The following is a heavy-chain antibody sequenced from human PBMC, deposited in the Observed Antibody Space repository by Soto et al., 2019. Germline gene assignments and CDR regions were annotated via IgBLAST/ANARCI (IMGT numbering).Heavy chain of an antibody. V-gene: IGHV1-46*01. D-gene: IGHD3-22*01. CDR2: INPSGGST. J-gene: IGHJ4*02. CDR1: GYIFSDYY. CDR3: ARANYYDSSGYYYYFDY. Sequence: ASVKVSCKASGYIFSDYYMHWVRQAPGQGLEWMGIINPSGGSTSYAQKFQGRVTMTRDTSTSTVYMELSSLRSEDTAVYYCARANYYDSSGYYYYFDYWGQGTLVTVSS.